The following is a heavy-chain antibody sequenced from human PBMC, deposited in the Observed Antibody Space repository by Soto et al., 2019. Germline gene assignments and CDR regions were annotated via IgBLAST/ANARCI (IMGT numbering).Heavy chain of an antibody. CDR3: ARDLRDFRTDNWFDP. Sequence: SETLSLTCTVSGGSVSSGSYYWSWIRQPPGKGLEWIGYIYYSGSTNYNPSLKSRVTISVDTSKNQFSLKLSSVTAADTAVYYCARDLRDFRTDNWFDPWGQGTLVTVSS. V-gene: IGHV4-61*01. J-gene: IGHJ5*02. D-gene: IGHD3-3*01. CDR2: IYYSGST. CDR1: GGSVSSGSYY.